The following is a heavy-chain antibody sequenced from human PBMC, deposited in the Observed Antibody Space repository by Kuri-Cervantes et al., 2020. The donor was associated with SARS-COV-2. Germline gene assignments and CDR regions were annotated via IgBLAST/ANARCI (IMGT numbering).Heavy chain of an antibody. CDR2: MNPNSGNT. V-gene: IGHV1-8*02. Sequence: ASVKVSCKASGYTFTSYDINWVRQATGQGLEWMGWMNPNSGNTGYAQKFQGRVTMTEDTSTDTACMELSSLRSEDTAVYYCATSPPIVGASNWFDPWAREPWSPSPQ. CDR1: GYTFTSYD. CDR3: ATSPPIVGASNWFDP. J-gene: IGHJ5*02. D-gene: IGHD1-26*01.